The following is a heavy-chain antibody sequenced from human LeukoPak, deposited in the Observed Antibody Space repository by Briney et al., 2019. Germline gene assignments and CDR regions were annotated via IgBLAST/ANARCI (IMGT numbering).Heavy chain of an antibody. V-gene: IGHV3-23*01. CDR3: AKDRFYDGSGYYAY. J-gene: IGHJ4*02. Sequence: GGSLRLSCAASGFIFSSYAMSWVRRIPGKGLEWVSAISGSGGSTYYAGSVKGRFTIFRDNSKNTLYLQMNSLRAEDTAVYYCAKDRFYDGSGYYAYWGQGTLVTVSS. D-gene: IGHD3-22*01. CDR2: ISGSGGST. CDR1: GFIFSSYA.